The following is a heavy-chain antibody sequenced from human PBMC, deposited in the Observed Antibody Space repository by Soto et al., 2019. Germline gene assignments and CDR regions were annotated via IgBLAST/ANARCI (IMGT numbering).Heavy chain of an antibody. CDR2: IIPIFGTT. J-gene: IGHJ4*02. CDR3: ARDLGSGYDPGDY. Sequence: QVQLVQSGGEVKKPGSSGKVSWKTSGDIFSGYSISWVRRAPGQGLEWMGGIIPIFGTTNYAQRFHGRVTITADKSTSTVYMELYSLKSEDTAVYYCARDLGSGYDPGDYWGQGTLVTVSS. CDR1: GDIFSGYS. V-gene: IGHV1-69*14. D-gene: IGHD5-12*01.